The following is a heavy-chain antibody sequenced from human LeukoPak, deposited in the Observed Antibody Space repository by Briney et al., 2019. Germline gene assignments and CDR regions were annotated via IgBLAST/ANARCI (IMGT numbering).Heavy chain of an antibody. D-gene: IGHD6-6*01. CDR3: ARDHSSSGVGVDY. CDR1: GFTFSSYS. Sequence: PGGSLRLSCAASGFTFSSYSMNWVRRAPGKGPEWVSSISSSSSYIYYADSVKGRFTISRDNAKNSLYLQMNSLRAEDTAVYYCARDHSSSGVGVDYWGQGTLVTVSS. J-gene: IGHJ4*02. V-gene: IGHV3-21*01. CDR2: ISSSSSYI.